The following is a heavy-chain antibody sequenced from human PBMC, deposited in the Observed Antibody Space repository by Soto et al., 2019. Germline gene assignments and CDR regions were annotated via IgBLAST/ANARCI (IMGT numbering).Heavy chain of an antibody. D-gene: IGHD3-10*01. Sequence: SETLSLTCAVSGGAIRNSVYNWGWLRQPPGKGLEWIGSIFYSGPTYYNPSLKSRVTISVDTSKNQFSLRLISVTATDTAMYYCARHLGSGSYYNPHYFNFWGQGPLVTVSS. CDR2: IFYSGPT. J-gene: IGHJ4*02. CDR3: ARHLGSGSYYNPHYFNF. V-gene: IGHV4-39*01. CDR1: GGAIRNSVYN.